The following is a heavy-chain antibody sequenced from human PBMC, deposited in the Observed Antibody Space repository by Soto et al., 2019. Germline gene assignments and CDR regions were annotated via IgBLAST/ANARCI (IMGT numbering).Heavy chain of an antibody. J-gene: IGHJ4*02. V-gene: IGHV3-9*01. CDR1: GCTFDDYA. CDR2: ISWNSGTI. D-gene: IGHD6-6*01. CDR3: AKDIAARPPYYCDY. Sequence: ALRRSCAASGCTFDDYAMHWVRQAPGKGLEWVSGISWNSGTIAYADSVEGRFTISRDNAKNSLYLQMNSLRAEDTALYYCAKDIAARPPYYCDYWGQGTLVTVSS.